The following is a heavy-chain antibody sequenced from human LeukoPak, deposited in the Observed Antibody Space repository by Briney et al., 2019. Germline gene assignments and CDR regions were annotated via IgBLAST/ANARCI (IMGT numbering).Heavy chain of an antibody. Sequence: SKTLSLTCGVSGGSITSTNWWSWVRQPPGQGLEWIGEVPLSGLTNYNPSLSSRVIMALDTSKNHLSLHLTSVTAADTAVYYCSRENGAFSPFGYWGQGYLVTVLS. CDR1: GGSITSTNW. D-gene: IGHD2-8*01. CDR3: SRENGAFSPFGY. CDR2: VPLSGLT. V-gene: IGHV4-4*02. J-gene: IGHJ4*02.